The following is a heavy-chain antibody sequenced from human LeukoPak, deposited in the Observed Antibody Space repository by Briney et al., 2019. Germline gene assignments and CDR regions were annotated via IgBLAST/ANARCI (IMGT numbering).Heavy chain of an antibody. CDR2: INSDGSST. D-gene: IGHD4-17*01. Sequence: GRSLRLSCAGSGFTFSSYWMHWVRQAPGKGLVWVSRINSDGSSTSYADSVKGRFTISRDNAKNTLYLQMNSLRAEDMAVYYCASLSMVTPFDYWGQGTLVTVSS. CDR1: GFTFSSYW. J-gene: IGHJ4*02. CDR3: ASLSMVTPFDY. V-gene: IGHV3-74*01.